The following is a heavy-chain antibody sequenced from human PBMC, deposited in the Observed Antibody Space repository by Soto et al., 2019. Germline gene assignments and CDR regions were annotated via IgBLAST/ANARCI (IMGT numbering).Heavy chain of an antibody. CDR2: IIPFFGTA. Sequence: QVQLGQSGPEVKKPGSSVKVSCKASGDSVRMYGFSWVRQAPGQGLEWMGGIIPFFGTANYAQKFQDRVTITADESTKTVYVELRDPTHEDTAIGIWARDCGMQEFFSALAPWGQGGRVTVS. V-gene: IGHV1-69*12. CDR1: GDSVRMYG. J-gene: IGHJ5*02. D-gene: IGHD1-26*01. CDR3: ARDCGMQEFFSALAP.